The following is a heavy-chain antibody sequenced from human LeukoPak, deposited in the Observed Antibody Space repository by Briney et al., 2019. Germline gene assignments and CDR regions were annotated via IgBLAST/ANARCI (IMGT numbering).Heavy chain of an antibody. CDR2: IYYSGGT. D-gene: IGHD3-3*01. J-gene: IGHJ3*02. V-gene: IGHV4-59*01. CDR3: ARAYDFWSGENAFDI. CDR1: GGSISSYY. Sequence: SETLSLTCTVSGGSISSYYWSWIRQPPGKGLGWIGYIYYSGGTNYNPSLKSRVTISVDTSKNQFSLKLSSVTAADTAVYYCARAYDFWSGENAFDIWGQGTMVTVSS.